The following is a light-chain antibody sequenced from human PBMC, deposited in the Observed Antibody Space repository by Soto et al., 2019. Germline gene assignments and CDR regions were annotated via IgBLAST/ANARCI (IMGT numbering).Light chain of an antibody. V-gene: IGKV3-20*01. CDR2: DAS. J-gene: IGKJ2*01. Sequence: EIVLTQSPGTLSLSPGEGATLSCRASQSVSNYYLAWYQQKPGQAPRLLILDASSRATGIPDRFSGSASGTDFTLTITRLEPEDFAVYYCHQYGSAPQTFGQGTKLEIK. CDR1: QSVSNYY. CDR3: HQYGSAPQT.